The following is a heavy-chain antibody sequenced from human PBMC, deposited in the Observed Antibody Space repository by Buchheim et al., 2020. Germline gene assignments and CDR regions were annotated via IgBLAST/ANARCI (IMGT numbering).Heavy chain of an antibody. V-gene: IGHV3-21*01. CDR3: ARDLSPAASRQYYGMDV. CDR2: ISSSSSYI. CDR1: GFTFSSYS. Sequence: EVQLVESGGGLVKPGGSLRLSCAASGFTFSSYSMNWVRQAPGKGLEWVSSISSSSSYIYYADSVKGRFTISRDKAKNSLYLQMNSLRAEDTAVYYCARDLSPAASRQYYGMDVWGQGTT. J-gene: IGHJ6*02. D-gene: IGHD6-6*01.